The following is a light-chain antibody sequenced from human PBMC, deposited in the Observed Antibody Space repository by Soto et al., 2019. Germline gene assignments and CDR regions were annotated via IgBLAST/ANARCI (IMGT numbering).Light chain of an antibody. V-gene: IGKV3-15*01. CDR2: GAS. Sequence: EIVMTQSPATLSVSPGERATLSYRASQSVSSNLAWYQQKPGQAPRLLIYGASTSATGIPARFSGSGSGTEFTLTISSLQSEDFAVYYCKQYNNWPYTFGQGTKLGIK. CDR3: KQYNNWPYT. J-gene: IGKJ2*01. CDR1: QSVSSN.